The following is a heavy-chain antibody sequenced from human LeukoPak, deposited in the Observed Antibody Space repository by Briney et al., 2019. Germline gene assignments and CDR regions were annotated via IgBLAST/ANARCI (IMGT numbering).Heavy chain of an antibody. D-gene: IGHD3-22*01. J-gene: IGHJ4*02. Sequence: ASVKVSCKASGYTFTSYAMHWVRQAPGQRLEWMGWINAGNGNTKYSQKLQGRVTMTTDTSTSTAYMELRSLRSDDTAVYYCARPYDSSGYRLDYWGQGTLVTVSS. CDR3: ARPYDSSGYRLDY. CDR2: INAGNGNT. CDR1: GYTFTSYA. V-gene: IGHV1-3*01.